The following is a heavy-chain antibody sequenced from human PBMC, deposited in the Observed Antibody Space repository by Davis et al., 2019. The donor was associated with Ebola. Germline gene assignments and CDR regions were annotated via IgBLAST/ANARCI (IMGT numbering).Heavy chain of an antibody. D-gene: IGHD3-16*01. CDR2: IKQDGSEK. CDR3: AREGGY. V-gene: IGHV3-7*03. J-gene: IGHJ4*02. Sequence: PSETLSLTCVASGFTFSNYWMTWVRQAPVRGLEWVANIKQDGSEKQYVDSVRGRFTISRDNAKNSLYLQMNSLRAEDTAVYYCAREGGYWGQGTLVTVSS. CDR1: GFTFSNYW.